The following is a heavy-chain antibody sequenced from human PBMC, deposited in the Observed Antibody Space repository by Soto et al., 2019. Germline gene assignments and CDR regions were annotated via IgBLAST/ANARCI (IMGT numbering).Heavy chain of an antibody. CDR1: GFSLSTSGVG. Sequence: QITLKESGPTLVKPTQTLTLTCTFSGFSLSTSGVGVGWIRQPPGKALEWLALIYWDDDKRYSPSLKSRLTXXKDXXXXXXXXXXXXXXXXXXXXXXXXXXXXXXXXXXXGQGTLVTVSS. J-gene: IGHJ4*02. CDR3: XXXXXXXXXXX. V-gene: IGHV2-5*02. CDR2: IYWDDDK.